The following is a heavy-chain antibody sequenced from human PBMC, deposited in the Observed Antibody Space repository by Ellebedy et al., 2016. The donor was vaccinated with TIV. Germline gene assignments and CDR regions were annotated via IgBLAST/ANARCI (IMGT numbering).Heavy chain of an antibody. CDR1: GFTFSGYG. CDR2: IWYDGSNK. V-gene: IGHV3-33*01. J-gene: IGHJ4*02. Sequence: PGGSLRLSCAASGFTFSGYGMHWVRQVPGKGLEWVAVIWYDGSNKYYADSVKGRFTISRDNSKNTLYLQMNSRRAEDTAVYYCARDEGYFDYWGQGTLVTVSS. CDR3: ARDEGYFDY.